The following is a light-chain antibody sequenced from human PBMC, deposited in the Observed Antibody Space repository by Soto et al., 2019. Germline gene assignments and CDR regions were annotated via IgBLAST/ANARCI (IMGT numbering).Light chain of an antibody. CDR3: SSYSVTGALV. V-gene: IGLV2-14*01. CDR2: EVS. J-gene: IGLJ2*01. CDR1: PSDVGRYNY. Sequence: QSALTQPASLSGSPGQSITISCSGNPSDVGRYNYVSWYQQYPGKVPKLIISEVSDRPSGVSDRFSGSKSGNTASLTISGLQIEDEAFYHCSSYSVTGALVFGGGTKLTVL.